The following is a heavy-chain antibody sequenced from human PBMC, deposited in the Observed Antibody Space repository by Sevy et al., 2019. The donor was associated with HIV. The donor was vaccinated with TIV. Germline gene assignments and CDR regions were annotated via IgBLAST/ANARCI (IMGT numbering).Heavy chain of an antibody. Sequence: ASVKVSCKASGYTFTSYGMNWVRQAPGQGLEWMGWINTNTGNPTSAQGFTGRFVFSLDTSVSTAYLQISSLKAEDTAIYYCVRTSRGIVVVAAAQHYYGMDVWGQGTTVTVSS. CDR1: GYTFTSYG. J-gene: IGHJ6*02. D-gene: IGHD2-2*01. CDR2: INTNTGNP. V-gene: IGHV7-4-1*02. CDR3: VRTSRGIVVVAAAQHYYGMDV.